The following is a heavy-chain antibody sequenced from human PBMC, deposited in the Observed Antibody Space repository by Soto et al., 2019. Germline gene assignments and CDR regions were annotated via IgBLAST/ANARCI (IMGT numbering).Heavy chain of an antibody. J-gene: IGHJ6*02. CDR1: GFTFSSYA. CDR2: ISGSGGST. V-gene: IGHV3-23*01. Sequence: GGSLRLSCAASGFTFSSYAMSWVRQAPGKGLEWVSAISGSGGSTYYADSVKGRFTISRDNSKNTLYLQMNSLRAEDTAVYYCAKDPLIAAAGDYYYYGMDVWGQGTTVTVSS. D-gene: IGHD6-13*01. CDR3: AKDPLIAAAGDYYYYGMDV.